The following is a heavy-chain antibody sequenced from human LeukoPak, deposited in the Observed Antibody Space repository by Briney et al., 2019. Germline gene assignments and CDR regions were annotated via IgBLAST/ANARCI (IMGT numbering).Heavy chain of an antibody. CDR2: ISSSGSTI. CDR3: AGDGYDYVWGSYRYPLEY. V-gene: IGHV3-48*03. D-gene: IGHD3-16*02. Sequence: PGGSLRLSCAASGFTFSSYEMNWVRQAPGKGLEWASYISSSGSTIYYADSVKGRFTISRDNAKNSLYLQMNSLRAEDTAVYYCAGDGYDYVWGSYRYPLEYWGQGTLVTVSS. CDR1: GFTFSSYE. J-gene: IGHJ4*02.